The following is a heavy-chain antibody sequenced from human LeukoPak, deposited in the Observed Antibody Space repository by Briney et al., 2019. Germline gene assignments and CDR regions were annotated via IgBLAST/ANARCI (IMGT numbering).Heavy chain of an antibody. J-gene: IGHJ4*02. D-gene: IGHD2-15*01. Sequence: PGGSLRLSCAASGFTFRSYWMSWVRQAPGKGLEWVANIKQDGSEKYYVDSVKGRFTISRDNAKNSLYLQMNSLRAEDTAVYYCARDVYCSGGSCFASTPRFDYWGQGTLVTVSS. CDR1: GFTFRSYW. CDR3: ARDVYCSGGSCFASTPRFDY. CDR2: IKQDGSEK. V-gene: IGHV3-7*01.